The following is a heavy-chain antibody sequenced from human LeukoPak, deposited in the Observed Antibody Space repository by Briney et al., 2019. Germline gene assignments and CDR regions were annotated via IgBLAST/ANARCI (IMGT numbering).Heavy chain of an antibody. V-gene: IGHV3-23*01. Sequence: GGSLRLSCAASRFSFSAYPMGWVRRAPGRGLEWVSGISAGGDLTFHADPVKGRFTISRDSAKSTLYLQMNSLRAGDTAVYYCLTIVETDIDAFDIWGQGAKVTVSS. CDR2: ISAGGDLT. D-gene: IGHD2-21*01. J-gene: IGHJ3*02. CDR1: RFSFSAYP. CDR3: LTIVETDIDAFDI.